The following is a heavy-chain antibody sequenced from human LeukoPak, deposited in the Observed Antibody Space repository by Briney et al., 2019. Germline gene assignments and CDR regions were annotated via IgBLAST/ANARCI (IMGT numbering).Heavy chain of an antibody. Sequence: ASVKVSCKASGYTFTGYYMHWVRQAPGQGLEWMGWINTNTGNPTYAQGFTGRFVFSLDTSVSTAYLQISSLKAEDTAVYYCARMNPLGAFDIWGQGTMVTVSS. D-gene: IGHD1-14*01. J-gene: IGHJ3*02. CDR3: ARMNPLGAFDI. V-gene: IGHV7-4-1*02. CDR2: INTNTGNP. CDR1: GYTFTGYY.